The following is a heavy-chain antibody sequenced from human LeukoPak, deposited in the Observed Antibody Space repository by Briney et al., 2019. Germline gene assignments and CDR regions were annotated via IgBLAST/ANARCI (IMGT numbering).Heavy chain of an antibody. CDR2: INWNGGST. D-gene: IGHD6-19*01. J-gene: IGHJ6*03. CDR3: ARIKTVAGMQYYYYYMDV. CDR1: RFTFDDYG. Sequence: GGSLRLSCAASRFTFDDYGMSWVRPAPGKGLEWVSGINWNGGSTGYEDSVKGRFTISRDNAKNSLYLQMNSLRAEDTALYYCARIKTVAGMQYYYYYMDVWGKGTTVTVSS. V-gene: IGHV3-20*04.